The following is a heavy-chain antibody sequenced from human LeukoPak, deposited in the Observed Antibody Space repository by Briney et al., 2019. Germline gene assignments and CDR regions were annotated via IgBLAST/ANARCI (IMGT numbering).Heavy chain of an antibody. D-gene: IGHD3-10*01. CDR2: FDPEDGET. J-gene: IGHJ5*02. CDR1: GYTLTELS. CDR3: ATAIGSGIDWFDP. V-gene: IGHV1-24*01. Sequence: ASVTVSFTVSGYTLTELSMHWVRQAPGKGLEWMGGFDPEDGETIYAQKFQGRVTMTEDTSTDTAYMELSSLRSEDTAVYYCATAIGSGIDWFDPWGQGTLVTVSS.